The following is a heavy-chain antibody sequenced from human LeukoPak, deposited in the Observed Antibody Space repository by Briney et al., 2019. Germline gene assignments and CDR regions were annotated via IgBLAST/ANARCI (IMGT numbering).Heavy chain of an antibody. CDR1: GVSFSIYA. Sequence: GGSLRLSCSASGVSFSIYAMSWVRQVPEKGLEWVSVVSDSGGSTYYAESVKGRFTISRDNATNTLYLQKNRLRAEDTALYYCAKGHARGIRSFDYWGQRTLVTASS. D-gene: IGHD3-10*01. J-gene: IGHJ4*02. V-gene: IGHV3-23*01. CDR3: AKGHARGIRSFDY. CDR2: VSDSGGST.